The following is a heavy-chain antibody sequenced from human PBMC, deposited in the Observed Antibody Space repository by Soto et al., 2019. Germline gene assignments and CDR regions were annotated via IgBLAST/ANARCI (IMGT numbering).Heavy chain of an antibody. D-gene: IGHD5-18*01. CDR1: GFTFSRYG. CDR3: ANSKGSEPVETAMINDF. J-gene: IGHJ4*02. Sequence: GWSLRLSCAASGFTFSRYGLHWVRQAPGKGLEWVAFISFDGTKKYYADSVRGRFTISRDNSKNTLYLQINSLRVEDTAVYYCANSKGSEPVETAMINDFWGQGTPVTVS. CDR2: ISFDGTKK. V-gene: IGHV3-30*18.